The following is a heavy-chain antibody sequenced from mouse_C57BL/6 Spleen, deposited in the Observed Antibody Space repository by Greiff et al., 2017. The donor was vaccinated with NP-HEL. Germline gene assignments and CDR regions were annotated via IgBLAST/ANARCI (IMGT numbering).Heavy chain of an antibody. V-gene: IGHV1-61*01. Sequence: VQLQQPGAELVRPGSSVKLSCKASGYTFTSYWMDWVKQRPGQGLEWIGNIYPSDSETHYNQKFKDKATLTVDKSSSTAYMQLSSLTSEDSAVYYCARKDYDYDDDYYAMDYWGQGTSVTVSS. CDR3: ARKDYDYDDDYYAMDY. CDR2: IYPSDSET. CDR1: GYTFTSYW. J-gene: IGHJ4*01. D-gene: IGHD2-4*01.